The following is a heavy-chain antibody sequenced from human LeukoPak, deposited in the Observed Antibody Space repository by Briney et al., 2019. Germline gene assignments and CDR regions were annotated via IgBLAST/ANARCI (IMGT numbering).Heavy chain of an antibody. CDR3: AREGHIYYGVAFDI. CDR1: GYTFTGYY. J-gene: IGHJ3*02. D-gene: IGHD3-10*01. Sequence: GASVKVSCKASGYTFTGYYMHWVRQAPGQGLEWMGWINPNSGGTNYAQKFQGRVTMTRDTSISTAYMELRSLRSDDTAVYYCAREGHIYYGVAFDIWGQGTMVTVSS. V-gene: IGHV1-2*02. CDR2: INPNSGGT.